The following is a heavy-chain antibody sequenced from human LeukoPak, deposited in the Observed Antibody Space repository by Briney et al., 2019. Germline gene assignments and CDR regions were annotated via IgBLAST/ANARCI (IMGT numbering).Heavy chain of an antibody. CDR3: ATYPPYSSSCVFVY. CDR1: GYTLTELS. V-gene: IGHV1-24*01. CDR2: FDPEDGET. Sequence: ASVKVSCKVSGYTLTELSMHWVRQAPGKGLEWMGGFDPEDGETIYAQKFQGRVTMTEDTSTDTAYMELSSLRSEDTAVYYCATYPPYSSSCVFVYWGQGTLVTVSS. J-gene: IGHJ4*02. D-gene: IGHD6-6*01.